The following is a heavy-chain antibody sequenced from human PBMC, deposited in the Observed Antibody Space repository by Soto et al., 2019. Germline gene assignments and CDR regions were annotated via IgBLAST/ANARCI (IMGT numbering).Heavy chain of an antibody. CDR3: AREVIPLTTDWYFDL. CDR1: GGSISGGVYY. V-gene: IGHV4-30-4*01. CDR2: IYASGST. D-gene: IGHD4-17*01. J-gene: IGHJ2*01. Sequence: QVQLQESGPGLVKPSETLSLTCTVSGGSISGGVYYWSWIRQPPGKGLEWIGYIYASGSTYYNPDLKSRVTISVDTSNNQFSLRLTSVTAADSAVYYCAREVIPLTTDWYFDLWGRGTLVTVSP.